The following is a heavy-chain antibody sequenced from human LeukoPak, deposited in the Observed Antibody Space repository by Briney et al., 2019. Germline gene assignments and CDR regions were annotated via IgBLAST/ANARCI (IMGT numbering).Heavy chain of an antibody. CDR1: GYTFNNYW. CDR2: IHPGDSDI. Sequence: GESLKISCQASGYTFNNYWIAWVRQMPGKGLEWMGIIHPGDSDIKYSPSFQGQVTISVDKSANIAYLQWNSLKASDIAIYYCAKDPNGDYIGTFEIWGHGTRVTVSS. V-gene: IGHV5-51*01. J-gene: IGHJ3*02. D-gene: IGHD4-17*01. CDR3: AKDPNGDYIGTFEI.